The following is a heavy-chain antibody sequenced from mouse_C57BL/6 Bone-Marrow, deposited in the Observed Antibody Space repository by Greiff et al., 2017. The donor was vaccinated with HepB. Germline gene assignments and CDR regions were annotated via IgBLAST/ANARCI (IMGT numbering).Heavy chain of an antibody. J-gene: IGHJ4*01. CDR1: GYTFTDYY. CDR2: INPYNGGT. V-gene: IGHV1-19*01. D-gene: IGHD2-4*01. Sequence: DVKLQESGPVLVKPGASVKMSCKASGYTFTDYYMNWVKQSHGKSLEWIGVINPYNGGTSYNQKFKGKATLTVDKSSSTAYMELNSLTSEDSAVYYCVYDYDEGDYAMDYWGQGTSVTVSS. CDR3: VYDYDEGDYAMDY.